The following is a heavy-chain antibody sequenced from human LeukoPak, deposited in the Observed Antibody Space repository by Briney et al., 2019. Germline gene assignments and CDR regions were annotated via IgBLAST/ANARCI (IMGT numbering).Heavy chain of an antibody. CDR2: TYYRSKWYN. J-gene: IGHJ4*02. Sequence: SQTLSLTCAISGDSVSSNSAAWTWIRQSPSRGLQWLGRTYYRSKWYNDYAVSVKGRITINPDTSKSQFSLQLNSVTPEDTAVYFCARELIHRGGSYPDYWGQGTLVTVSS. CDR3: ARELIHRGGSYPDY. CDR1: GDSVSSNSAA. D-gene: IGHD1-26*01. V-gene: IGHV6-1*01.